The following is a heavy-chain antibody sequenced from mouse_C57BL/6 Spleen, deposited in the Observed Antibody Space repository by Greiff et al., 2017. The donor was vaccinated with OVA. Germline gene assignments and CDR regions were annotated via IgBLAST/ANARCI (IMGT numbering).Heavy chain of an antibody. CDR2: IYPGDGDT. D-gene: IGHD1-1*01. V-gene: IGHV1-80*01. Sequence: QVQLKQSGAELVKPGASVKISCKASGYAFSSYWMNWVKQRPGKGLEWIGQIYPGDGDTNYNGKFKGKATLTADKSSSTAYMQLSSLTSEDSAVYFCARGDYYPWFAYWGQGTLVTVSA. CDR3: ARGDYYPWFAY. J-gene: IGHJ3*01. CDR1: GYAFSSYW.